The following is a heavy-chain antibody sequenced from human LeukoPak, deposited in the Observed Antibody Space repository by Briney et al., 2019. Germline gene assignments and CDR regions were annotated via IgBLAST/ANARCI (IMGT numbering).Heavy chain of an antibody. Sequence: GASVKVSCKASGGTFSSYAISWVRQAPGQGLEWMGGIIPIFGTANYAQKFQGRVTITADESTSTAYMELNSLRSEDTAVYYCARLGKAMVIDYWGQGTLVTVSS. CDR2: IIPIFGTA. CDR3: ARLGKAMVIDY. CDR1: GGTFSSYA. J-gene: IGHJ4*02. D-gene: IGHD5-18*01. V-gene: IGHV1-69*13.